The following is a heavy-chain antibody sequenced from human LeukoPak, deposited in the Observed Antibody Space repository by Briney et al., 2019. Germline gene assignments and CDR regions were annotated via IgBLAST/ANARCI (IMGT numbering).Heavy chain of an antibody. Sequence: PGGSLRLSCAASGFTFNRNAISWVRQAPGKGLEWVSTIGGSGDKTFYADSVKGRFTISRDNSKNMVHLQMNSLTGEETALYYCVRRGDASSGWGDHDFWGQGALVTVSS. J-gene: IGHJ4*02. CDR3: VRRGDASSGWGDHDF. D-gene: IGHD6-19*01. V-gene: IGHV3-23*01. CDR2: IGGSGDKT. CDR1: GFTFNRNA.